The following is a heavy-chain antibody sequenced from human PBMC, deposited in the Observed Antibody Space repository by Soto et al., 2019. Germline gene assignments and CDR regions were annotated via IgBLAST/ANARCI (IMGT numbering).Heavy chain of an antibody. CDR3: VRTSLVVAAATREDY. V-gene: IGHV3-74*01. CDR1: GFTFSSYW. D-gene: IGHD2-15*01. J-gene: IGHJ4*02. CDR2: INSDGSST. Sequence: EVQLVESGGGLVQPGGSLRLSCAASGFTFSSYWMHWVRQAPGKGLVWVSRINSDGSSTSYADSVKGRFTISSDNAKNTLYLQMSSLRAEDTGVYYCVRTSLVVAAATREDYWGQGTLVTVSS.